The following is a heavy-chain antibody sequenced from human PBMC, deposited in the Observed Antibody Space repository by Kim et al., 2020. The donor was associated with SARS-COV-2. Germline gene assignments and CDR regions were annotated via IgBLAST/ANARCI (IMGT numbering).Heavy chain of an antibody. CDR1: GFTFRNFG. CDR2: IRHDGGKE. D-gene: IGHD3-22*01. J-gene: IGHJ4*02. CDR3: TRDSLSNDYYKGEDY. V-gene: IGHV3-33*01. Sequence: GGSLRLSCAASGFTFRNFGMNWVRQAPGKGLEWVAVIRHDGGKEFYAESVEGRFSISRDNYKDTLYLQMQDLRVEDTAFYYCTRDSLSNDYYKGEDYWGQGTLVTVSS.